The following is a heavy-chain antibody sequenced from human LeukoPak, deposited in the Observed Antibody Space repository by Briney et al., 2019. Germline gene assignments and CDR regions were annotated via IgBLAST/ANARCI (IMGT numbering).Heavy chain of an antibody. V-gene: IGHV5-51*01. CDR3: ARQWQHGDLDS. Sequence: GESLKISCKASGYTFSNYWISWVRQMPGKGLEWMGIIIPDDSSTRYNPSFIGHVTISADRSISTAYLQWSSLRASDSAIYYCARQWQHGDLDSWGQGTLVTVSS. CDR1: GYTFSNYW. CDR2: IIPDDSST. J-gene: IGHJ4*02. D-gene: IGHD4-17*01.